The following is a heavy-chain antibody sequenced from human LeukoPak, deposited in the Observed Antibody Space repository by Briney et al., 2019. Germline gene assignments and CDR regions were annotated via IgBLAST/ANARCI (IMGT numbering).Heavy chain of an antibody. J-gene: IGHJ4*02. D-gene: IGHD6-13*01. CDR2: IYDSGST. Sequence: SETLSLTCTVSGGSIRSSYYYWGWIRQPPGKGLEWIGSIYDSGSTYYNPSLKTRVTISVDTSKNQFSLKLNSVTAADTAVYYCARLLSSWYYDYWGQGTLVTVSS. CDR1: GGSIRSSYYY. V-gene: IGHV4-39*01. CDR3: ARLLSSWYYDY.